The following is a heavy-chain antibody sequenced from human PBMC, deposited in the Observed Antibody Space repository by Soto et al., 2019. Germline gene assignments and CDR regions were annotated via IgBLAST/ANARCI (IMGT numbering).Heavy chain of an antibody. CDR1: GYTFTSYG. CDR3: ARDRGPRFLEWPYAFDI. Sequence: ASVKVSCKASGYTFTSYGISWVRQAPGQGLEWMGWISAYNGNTNYAQKLQGRVTMTTDTSTSTAYMELRSLRSDDTAVYYCARDRGPRFLEWPYAFDIWGQGTMVTVSS. J-gene: IGHJ3*02. D-gene: IGHD3-3*01. V-gene: IGHV1-18*01. CDR2: ISAYNGNT.